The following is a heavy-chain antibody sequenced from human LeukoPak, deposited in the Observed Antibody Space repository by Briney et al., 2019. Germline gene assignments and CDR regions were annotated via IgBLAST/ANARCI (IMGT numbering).Heavy chain of an antibody. V-gene: IGHV3-7*03. J-gene: IGHJ4*02. D-gene: IGHD6-6*01. CDR3: AREGLAFDY. CDR1: GFTFSGYW. CDR2: IKQDGSEK. Sequence: GGSLRLSCAASGFTFSGYWMSWVRQAPGKGLEWVANIKQDGSEKYFVDSVKGRFTISRDNAKNSLYLQMDSLRAEDTAVYYCAREGLAFDYWGQGSLVTVSS.